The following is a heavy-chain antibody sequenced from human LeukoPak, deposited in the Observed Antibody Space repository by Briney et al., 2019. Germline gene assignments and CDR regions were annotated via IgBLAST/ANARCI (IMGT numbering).Heavy chain of an antibody. Sequence: SGTLSLTCTVSGGSLSDYYWSWIRQPPGKGLEWIAYIFFRGSTNYNPSLTSRVTISLDTSKNQFSLSLSSVTAADTAVYYCARQSVAGAKANFDYWGQGTLVTVSS. V-gene: IGHV4-59*08. CDR3: ARQSVAGAKANFDY. CDR1: GGSLSDYY. D-gene: IGHD6-19*01. CDR2: IFFRGST. J-gene: IGHJ4*02.